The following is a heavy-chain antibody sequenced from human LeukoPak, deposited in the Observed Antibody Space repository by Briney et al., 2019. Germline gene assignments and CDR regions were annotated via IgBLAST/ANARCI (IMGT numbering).Heavy chain of an antibody. CDR1: GGSISSSNW. V-gene: IGHV4-4*02. D-gene: IGHD3-10*01. CDR2: IHHSGRT. CDR3: ARLRGFGADYYYYYMDV. J-gene: IGHJ6*03. Sequence: HPSETLSLTCAVSGGSISSSNWWNWVRQPPGKGLEWIGEIHHSGRTNYNPPLKSRVTISVDKSKNQFSLKLSSVTAADTAVYYCARLRGFGADYYYYYMDVWGKGTTVTVSS.